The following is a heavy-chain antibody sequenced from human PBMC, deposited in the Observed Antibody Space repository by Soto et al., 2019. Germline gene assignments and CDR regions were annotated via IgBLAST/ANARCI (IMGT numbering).Heavy chain of an antibody. V-gene: IGHV3-74*01. Sequence: GGSLKLSCAASGFTFSSYWIHLVRQAPGKGLVWVSRINSDGSSTSYADSEKGRFTISRDNAKNTLYLQMNSLSAEDTAVYYWARDSSGCDYWGQGTMVTVSS. J-gene: IGHJ4*02. D-gene: IGHD6-19*01. CDR3: ARDSSGCDY. CDR1: GFTFSSYW. CDR2: INSDGSST.